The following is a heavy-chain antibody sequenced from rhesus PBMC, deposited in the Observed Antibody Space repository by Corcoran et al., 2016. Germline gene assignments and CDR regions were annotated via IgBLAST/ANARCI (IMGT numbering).Heavy chain of an antibody. V-gene: IGHV4-106*01. Sequence: QVQLQESGPGLVKPSETLSLTCAVSGVSIRDAYYWSWLRHPPGKGLEWIGYIYGSGGGTNYNPSLKNRVTISIDTSKNQFSLKLSSVTAADTAVYYCARVGGWTEYFEFWGQGALVTVSS. CDR2: IYGSGGGT. J-gene: IGHJ1*01. CDR1: GVSIRDAYY. D-gene: IGHD6-31*01. CDR3: ARVGGWTEYFEF.